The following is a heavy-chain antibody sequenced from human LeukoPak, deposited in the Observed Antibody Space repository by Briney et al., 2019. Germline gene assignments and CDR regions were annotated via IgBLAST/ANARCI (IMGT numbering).Heavy chain of an antibody. CDR2: IKQDGSEK. CDR3: ARDYYYESSGSVY. J-gene: IGHJ4*02. D-gene: IGHD3-22*01. CDR1: GFTFSSYW. V-gene: IGHV3-7*05. Sequence: GGSLRLFCAASGFTFSSYWMSWVRQAPGKGLEWVVNIKQDGSEKYYVDSVKGRFTISRDNAKNSLYLQMNSLRAEDTAVYYCARDYYYESSGSVYWGQGTQVTVSS.